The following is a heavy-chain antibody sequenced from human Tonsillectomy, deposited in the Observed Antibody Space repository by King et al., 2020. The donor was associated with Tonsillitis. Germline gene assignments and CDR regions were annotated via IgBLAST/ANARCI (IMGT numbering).Heavy chain of an antibody. Sequence: TFKESGPALVKPTQSLTRTCIFSGFSLSNRGMRVCWFRQPPGNALGWLARIVWVVVKFYMASLKNSLALSKDTSKNQVVLTMTNLDPVDTATYYCARSTIKGSDLDYWGQGILVTVSS. D-gene: IGHD3-3*01. CDR2: IVWVVVK. V-gene: IGHV2-70*04. CDR1: GFSLSNRGMR. CDR3: ARSTIKGSDLDY. J-gene: IGHJ4*02.